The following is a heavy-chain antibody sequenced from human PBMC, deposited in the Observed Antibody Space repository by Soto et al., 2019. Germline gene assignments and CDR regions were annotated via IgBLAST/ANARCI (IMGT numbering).Heavy chain of an antibody. CDR3: ARQGFYGSGSMGWFDP. CDR1: GYSFTSYW. CDR2: IYPGDSDT. Sequence: PGESLKISCKGSGYSFTSYWIGWVRQMPGKGLEWMGIIYPGDSDTRYSPSFQGQVTISADKSISTAYLQWSSLKASDTAMYYCARQGFYGSGSMGWFDPWGQGTLVTVSS. J-gene: IGHJ5*02. V-gene: IGHV5-51*01. D-gene: IGHD3-10*01.